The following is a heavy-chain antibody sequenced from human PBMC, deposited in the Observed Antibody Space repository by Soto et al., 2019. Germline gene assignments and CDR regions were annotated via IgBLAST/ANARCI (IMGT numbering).Heavy chain of an antibody. V-gene: IGHV4-31*03. CDR1: GASISSGGFY. D-gene: IGHD6-13*01. J-gene: IGHJ5*01. CDR3: ARVSAAGTRWFDS. CDR2: IDYRGRT. Sequence: QVQLQESGPGLVQPSQTLSLTCTVSGASISSGGFYWSWIRQFPGKGLEWIGYIDYRGRTFYNPSLKSRATISRATSKIQFSLNVNSVTAADTAVFYCARVSAAGTRWFDSWGQGTLVTVSS.